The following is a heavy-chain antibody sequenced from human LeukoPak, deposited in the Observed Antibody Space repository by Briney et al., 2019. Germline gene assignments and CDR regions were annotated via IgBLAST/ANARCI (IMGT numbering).Heavy chain of an antibody. CDR1: GGSISSRGYY. J-gene: IGHJ4*02. CDR2: IYYSGST. CDR3: ARQVDDILTGYYPYYFDY. D-gene: IGHD3-9*01. V-gene: IGHV4-39*01. Sequence: SETLSLTCTVSGGSISSRGYYWGWIRQPPGTGLEWIGNIYYSGSTYYSPSLKSRLTISVDTSKNQFSLKLSSVTAADTAVYYCARQVDDILTGYYPYYFDYWGQGTLLTVSS.